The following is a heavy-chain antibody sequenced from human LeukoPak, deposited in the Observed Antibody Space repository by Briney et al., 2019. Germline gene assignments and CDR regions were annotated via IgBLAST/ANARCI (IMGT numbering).Heavy chain of an antibody. Sequence: GGSLRLSCAASGFTFSSYSMNWVRQAPGKGLEWVSSISSSSSYIYYADSVKGRFTISRDNAKNSLYLRMNSLRAEDTAVYYCARVLSGYVDYWGQGTLVTVSS. CDR3: ARVLSGYVDY. D-gene: IGHD1-26*01. CDR1: GFTFSSYS. CDR2: ISSSSSYI. J-gene: IGHJ4*02. V-gene: IGHV3-21*01.